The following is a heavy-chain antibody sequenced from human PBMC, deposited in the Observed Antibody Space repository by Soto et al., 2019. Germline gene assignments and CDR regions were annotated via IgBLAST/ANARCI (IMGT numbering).Heavy chain of an antibody. CDR3: AHSLIATWGTRWDFDN. Sequence: SGPTLVNPTQTLTLTCTFSGFSLSTRGVGVGWIRQPPGKALEWLALIYWDDDKRYSPSLKSRLTITKDTSKNQEVLTMTNMEPVDTATYYCAHSLIATWGTRWDFDNWGQGTLVAVSS. D-gene: IGHD7-27*01. J-gene: IGHJ4*02. V-gene: IGHV2-5*02. CDR1: GFSLSTRGVG. CDR2: IYWDDDK.